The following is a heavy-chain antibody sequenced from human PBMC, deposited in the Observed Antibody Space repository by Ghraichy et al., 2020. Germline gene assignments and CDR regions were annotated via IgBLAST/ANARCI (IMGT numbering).Heavy chain of an antibody. D-gene: IGHD3-16*02. CDR2: IYHSGST. J-gene: IGHJ6*03. V-gene: IGHV4-30-2*01. CDR1: GGSISSGGYS. CDR3: ARGPGRYYMDV. Sequence: SETLSLTCAVSGGSISSGGYSWSWIRQPPGKVLEWIGYIYHSGSTYYNPSLKSRVTISVDRSKNQFSLKLSSVTAADTAVYYCARGPGRYYMDVWGKGTTVTVSS.